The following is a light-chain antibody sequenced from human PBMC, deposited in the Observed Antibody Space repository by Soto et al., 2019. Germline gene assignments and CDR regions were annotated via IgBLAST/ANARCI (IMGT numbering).Light chain of an antibody. J-gene: IGLJ1*01. CDR3: SSLTTTSTLV. CDR2: DVS. Sequence: QSVLTQPASVSGSPGQSITISCTGTSSDVGGYNYVSWYQQNPGKVPKLMIYDVSNRPSGVSNRFSGSKSGNTASLTISGLQVEDEADYYCSSLTTTSTLVFGTGTKVTVL. V-gene: IGLV2-14*01. CDR1: SSDVGGYNY.